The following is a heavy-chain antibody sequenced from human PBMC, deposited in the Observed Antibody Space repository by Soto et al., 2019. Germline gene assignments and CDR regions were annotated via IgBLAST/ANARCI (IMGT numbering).Heavy chain of an antibody. Sequence: SETLSLTCPVSGCSISSGFYSWSWIRQPPGKGLEWIGYIYHSGSTYYNPSLKSRVTISVDRSKNQFSLKLSSVTAADTAVYYCARVPDRWGQGTLVTVSS. CDR1: GCSISSGFYS. V-gene: IGHV4-30-2*01. J-gene: IGHJ5*02. CDR2: IYHSGST. CDR3: ARVPDR. D-gene: IGHD2-2*01.